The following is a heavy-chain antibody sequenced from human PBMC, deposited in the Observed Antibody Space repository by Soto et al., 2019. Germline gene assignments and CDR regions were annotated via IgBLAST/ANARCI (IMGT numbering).Heavy chain of an antibody. Sequence: GGSLRLSCAASGFTFSSYGMHWVRQAPGKGLEWVAVIWYDGSNKYYPDSVKGRITISRDNSKNTLYLQMNSLGAEDTAVYYCARDEGYCSCTSCHYYYYYYYMDVWGKGTTVTVSS. CDR1: GFTFSSYG. CDR2: IWYDGSNK. V-gene: IGHV3-33*01. D-gene: IGHD2-2*01. J-gene: IGHJ6*03. CDR3: ARDEGYCSCTSCHYYYYYYYMDV.